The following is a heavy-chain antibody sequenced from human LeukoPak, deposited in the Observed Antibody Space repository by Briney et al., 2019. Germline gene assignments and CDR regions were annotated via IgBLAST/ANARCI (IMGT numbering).Heavy chain of an antibody. D-gene: IGHD3-10*01. V-gene: IGHV3-7*01. CDR2: IKQDGSEK. Sequence: PGGSLRLSCAASGFTFSSYWMSWVRQAPGKGLEWVANIKQDGSEKYYVDSVKGRFTISRDNAKNSLYLQMNSLRAEDTAVYYCARDQGWFGQLLSPVYYYYMDVWGKGTTVTISS. CDR3: ARDQGWFGQLLSPVYYYYMDV. J-gene: IGHJ6*03. CDR1: GFTFSSYW.